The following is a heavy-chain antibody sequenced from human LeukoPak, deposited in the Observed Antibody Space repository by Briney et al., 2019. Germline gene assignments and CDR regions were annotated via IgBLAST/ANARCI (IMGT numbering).Heavy chain of an antibody. V-gene: IGHV3-23*01. CDR2: IRGSGTST. CDR3: ARVLYSYGSFDY. D-gene: IGHD5-18*01. Sequence: PGGSLRLSCAASGFTFSSYAMTWVRQAPGKGLEWVSAIRGSGTSTYYADSVKGRFTISRDYSKNTLYLLMNSLRAEDTAVYYCARVLYSYGSFDYWGQGTLVTVSS. J-gene: IGHJ4*02. CDR1: GFTFSSYA.